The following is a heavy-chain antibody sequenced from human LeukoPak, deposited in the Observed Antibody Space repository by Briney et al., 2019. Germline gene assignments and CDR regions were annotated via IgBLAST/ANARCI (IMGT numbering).Heavy chain of an antibody. D-gene: IGHD4-17*01. Sequence: GGSLRLSCAASGFTFSSYAMSWVRQAPGKGLEWVAVISYDGSNKYYADSVKGRFTISRDNSKNTLYLQMNSLRAEDTAVYYCARGDLRAYGDYTGDYFDYWGQGTLVTVSS. V-gene: IGHV3-30-3*01. CDR1: GFTFSSYA. CDR3: ARGDLRAYGDYTGDYFDY. CDR2: ISYDGSNK. J-gene: IGHJ4*02.